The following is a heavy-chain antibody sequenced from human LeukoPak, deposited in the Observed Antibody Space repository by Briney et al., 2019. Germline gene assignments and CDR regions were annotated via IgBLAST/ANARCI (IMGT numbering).Heavy chain of an antibody. Sequence: GGSLRLSCAASGFTSSSYAMSWVRQAPGKGLEWVSAISGSGGSTYYADSVKGRFTISRDNSKNTLYLQMNSLRAEDTAVYYCAKRVAVAGTGFAFDIWGQGTMVTVSS. J-gene: IGHJ3*02. CDR2: ISGSGGST. D-gene: IGHD6-19*01. CDR1: GFTSSSYA. V-gene: IGHV3-23*01. CDR3: AKRVAVAGTGFAFDI.